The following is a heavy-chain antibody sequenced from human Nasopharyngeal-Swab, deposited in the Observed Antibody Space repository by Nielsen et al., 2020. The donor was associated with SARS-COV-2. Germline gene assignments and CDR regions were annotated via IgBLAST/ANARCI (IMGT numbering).Heavy chain of an antibody. CDR3: GYYGDEYYYYYYGMDV. J-gene: IGHJ6*02. V-gene: IGHV3-15*01. Sequence: SCAASGFTFSNAWMSWVRQAPGKGLEWVGRIKSKTDGGTTDYAAPVKGRFTISRDDSKNTLYLQMNSLKTEDTAVYYCGYYGDEYYYYYYGMDVWGQGTTVTVSS. CDR2: IKSKTDGGTT. CDR1: GFTFSNAW. D-gene: IGHD4-17*01.